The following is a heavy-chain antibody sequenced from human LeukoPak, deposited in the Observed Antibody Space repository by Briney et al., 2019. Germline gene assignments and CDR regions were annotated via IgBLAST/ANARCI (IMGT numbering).Heavy chain of an antibody. CDR1: GFTFSSYG. Sequence: GGSLRLSCAASGFTFSSYGMHWVRQAPGKGLEWVAFIRYDGSNKYYTDSVKGRFTISGDNSKNTLYLQINRLRAEDTAVYYCAKGRGWEASYYYYYMDVWGKGTTVTISS. CDR3: AKGRGWEASYYYYYMDV. CDR2: IRYDGSNK. D-gene: IGHD1-26*01. J-gene: IGHJ6*03. V-gene: IGHV3-30*02.